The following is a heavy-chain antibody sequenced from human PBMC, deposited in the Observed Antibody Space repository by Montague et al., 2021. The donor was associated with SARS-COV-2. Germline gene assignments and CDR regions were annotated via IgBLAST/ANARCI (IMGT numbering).Heavy chain of an antibody. V-gene: IGHV4-39*01. CDR1: GGSISSSSYY. J-gene: IGHJ3*02. CDR2: IYYSGST. CDR3: ASPKYYYDSSGSDAFDI. D-gene: IGHD3-22*01. Sequence: SEILSLTCTVSGGSISSSSYYWGWIRQPPGKGLEWIGSIYYSGSTYYNPSLKSRVTISVDTSKNQFSLKLSSVAAADTAVYYCASPKYYYDSSGSDAFDIWGQGTMVTVSS.